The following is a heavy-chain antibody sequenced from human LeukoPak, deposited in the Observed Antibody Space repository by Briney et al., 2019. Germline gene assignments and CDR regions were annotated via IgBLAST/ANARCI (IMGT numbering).Heavy chain of an antibody. V-gene: IGHV1-2*02. Sequence: ASVKVSCKASGYTFTGYFIHWVRQTPGQGLEWMGWINPNSGGTNYAQKFQGRVTMTRDTSISTAYMELSRLRSDDTAVYYCARDERYDSSGYPFDYWGQGTLVTVSS. D-gene: IGHD3-22*01. J-gene: IGHJ4*02. CDR2: INPNSGGT. CDR1: GYTFTGYF. CDR3: ARDERYDSSGYPFDY.